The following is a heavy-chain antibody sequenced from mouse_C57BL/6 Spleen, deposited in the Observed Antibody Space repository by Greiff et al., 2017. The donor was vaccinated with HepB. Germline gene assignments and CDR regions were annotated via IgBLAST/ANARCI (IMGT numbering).Heavy chain of an antibody. CDR1: GYTFTDYE. CDR2: IDPETGGT. D-gene: IGHD2-3*01. V-gene: IGHV1-15*01. CDR3: TRVFDGYYLGDY. J-gene: IGHJ2*01. Sequence: VQLVESGAELVRPGASVTLSCKASGYTFTDYEMHWVKQTPVHGLEWIGAIDPETGGTAYNQKFKGKAILTADKSSSTAYMELRSLTSEDSAVYYCTRVFDGYYLGDYWGQGTTLTVSS.